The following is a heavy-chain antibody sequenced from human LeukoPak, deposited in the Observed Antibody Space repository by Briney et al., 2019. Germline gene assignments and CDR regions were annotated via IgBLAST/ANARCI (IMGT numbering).Heavy chain of an antibody. V-gene: IGHV3-23*01. CDR1: GFTFSSYA. Sequence: AGGSLRLSCAASGFTFSSYAMSWVRQAPGKGLEWVSAISGSGGSTYYADSVKGRFTIFRDNSKNTLYLQMNSLRAEDTAVYYCAKSCYYGSGSSMRELYFDYWGQGTLVTVSS. CDR2: ISGSGGST. D-gene: IGHD3-10*01. J-gene: IGHJ4*02. CDR3: AKSCYYGSGSSMRELYFDY.